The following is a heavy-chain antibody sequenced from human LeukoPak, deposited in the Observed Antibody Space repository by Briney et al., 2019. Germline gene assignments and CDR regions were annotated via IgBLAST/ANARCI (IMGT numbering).Heavy chain of an antibody. V-gene: IGHV4-34*01. D-gene: IGHD2-2*01. Sequence: SQTLSLTCAVYGWFFSGYYWSWIRQPPGKGVEWIGEISHSGSTNYNPSLKSRVTISVDTSKNQLSLMLSPVTAADTAVYYCASGRFDWSSTSCYAGQNYMDVWGKGTTVTVSS. CDR1: GWFFSGYY. CDR3: ASGRFDWSSTSCYAGQNYMDV. J-gene: IGHJ6*03. CDR2: ISHSGST.